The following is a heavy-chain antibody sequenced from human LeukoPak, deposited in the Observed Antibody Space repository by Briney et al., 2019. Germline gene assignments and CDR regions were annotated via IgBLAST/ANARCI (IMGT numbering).Heavy chain of an antibody. CDR2: MCDDGRT. D-gene: IGHD6-13*01. J-gene: IGHJ4*02. CDR3: ARSDCSSCYLGVWYFFDY. CDR1: GLTVSKNY. Sequence: PGGSLRLSCAASGLTVSKNYMSWVRQAPGRGLEWVSVMCDDGRTYYADSVKGRFTISRDNSKNTLFLQMNSLRVEDTAVYYCARSDCSSCYLGVWYFFDYWGQGSLVSVSS. V-gene: IGHV3-66*01.